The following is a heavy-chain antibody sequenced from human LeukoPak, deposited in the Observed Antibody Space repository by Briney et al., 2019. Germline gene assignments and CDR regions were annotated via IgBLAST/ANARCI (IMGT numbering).Heavy chain of an antibody. Sequence: PSETLSLTCTVSGGSISSGSYYWNWIRQPAGKGLEWIGLIYTSGSTNYNPSLKSRVTISVDTSKNQFSLNLSSVTAADTAVYYYAGEYALWGQGTLVTVSS. CDR3: AGEYAL. J-gene: IGHJ4*02. CDR2: IYTSGST. CDR1: GGSISSGSYY. V-gene: IGHV4-61*02.